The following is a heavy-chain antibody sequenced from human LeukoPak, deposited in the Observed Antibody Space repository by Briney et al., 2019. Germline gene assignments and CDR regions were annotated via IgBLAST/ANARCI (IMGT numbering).Heavy chain of an antibody. Sequence: GGSLRLSCVASGFPFSRYWMTWVRQAPGKGLEWVANIKQDGSKKSYVDSVKGRFTISRDNAKNSLYLQMNSLRAEDTAIYYCTRVGYIDEGIDYWGQGTLVTVSS. D-gene: IGHD5-24*01. J-gene: IGHJ4*02. V-gene: IGHV3-7*04. CDR1: GFPFSRYW. CDR3: TRVGYIDEGIDY. CDR2: IKQDGSKK.